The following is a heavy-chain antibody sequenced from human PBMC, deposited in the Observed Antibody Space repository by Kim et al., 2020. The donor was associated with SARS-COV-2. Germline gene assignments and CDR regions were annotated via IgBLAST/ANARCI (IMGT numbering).Heavy chain of an antibody. V-gene: IGHV4-34*01. CDR3: ARGGELDIVVVVAATQVFWFDP. Sequence: ETLSLTCAVYGGSFSGYYWSWIRQPPGKGLEWIGEINHSGSTNYNPSLKSRVTISVDTSKNQFSLKLSSVTAADTAVYYCARGGELDIVVVVAATQVFWFDPWGQGTLVTVSS. CDR2: INHSGST. D-gene: IGHD2-15*01. CDR1: GGSFSGYY. J-gene: IGHJ5*02.